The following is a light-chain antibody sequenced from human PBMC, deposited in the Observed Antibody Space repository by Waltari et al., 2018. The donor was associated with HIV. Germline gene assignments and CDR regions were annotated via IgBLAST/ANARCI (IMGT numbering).Light chain of an antibody. J-gene: IGLJ3*02. CDR2: GNT. CDR1: RSNPGAGYA. CDR3: HSYDSGLGSVV. V-gene: IGLV1-40*01. Sequence: QSLLTQPPSLSGAPGQTIPISCTGSRSNPGAGYAVHRYQLLPGTAPKLLIYGNTNRPSGVPDRFSGSKSGTSASLAITGLQADDEADYYCHSYDSGLGSVVFGGGTKLTVL.